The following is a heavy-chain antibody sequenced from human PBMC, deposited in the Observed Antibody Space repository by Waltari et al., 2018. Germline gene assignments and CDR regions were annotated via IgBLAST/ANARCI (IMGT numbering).Heavy chain of an antibody. J-gene: IGHJ6*02. CDR2: IYWDDDK. V-gene: IGHV2-5*02. CDR1: GFSLSTSGVG. CDR3: AHIPRAARYYYYGMDV. Sequence: QITLKESGPTLVKPTQTLTLTCTFSGFSLSTSGVGVGWIRQPPGKALEWLALIYWDDDKRYSPSLKSRLTITKDTSKNQVVLTMTNMDPVDTATYYCAHIPRAARYYYYGMDVWGQGTTVTVSS. D-gene: IGHD6-6*01.